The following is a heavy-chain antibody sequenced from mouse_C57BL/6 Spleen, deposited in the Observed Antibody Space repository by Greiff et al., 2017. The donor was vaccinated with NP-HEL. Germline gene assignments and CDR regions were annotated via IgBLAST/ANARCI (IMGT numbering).Heavy chain of an antibody. J-gene: IGHJ3*01. CDR3: AKGGDGYAY. D-gene: IGHD2-3*01. Sequence: VQLQQSGPGLVQPSQSLSITCTVSGFSLTSYGVPWVRQSPGKGLEWLGVIWRGGSTDYNAAFMSRLSITKDKSKSQVYVKMNSLQADDTAIYYCAKGGDGYAYWGQGTLVTVSA. V-gene: IGHV2-5*01. CDR2: IWRGGST. CDR1: GFSLTSYG.